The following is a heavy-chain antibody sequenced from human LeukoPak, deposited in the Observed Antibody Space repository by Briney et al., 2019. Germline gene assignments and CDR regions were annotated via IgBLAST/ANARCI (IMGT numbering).Heavy chain of an antibody. V-gene: IGHV3-33*01. CDR2: IWYDGSNK. CDR1: GFTFSSYG. J-gene: IGHJ4*02. CDR3: ARSTPGPRGYFDY. D-gene: IGHD3-16*01. Sequence: GGSLRLSCAASGFTFSSYGMHWIRQAPGKGLEWVAVIWYDGSNKYYADSVKGRFTISRDNSKNTLYLQMNSLSAEDTAVYYCARSTPGPRGYFDYWGRGTLVTVSS.